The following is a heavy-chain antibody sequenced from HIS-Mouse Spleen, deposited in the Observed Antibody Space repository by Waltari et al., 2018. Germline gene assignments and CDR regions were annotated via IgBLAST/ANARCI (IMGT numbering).Heavy chain of an antibody. CDR1: GFPFSDYW. V-gene: IGHV3-7*01. Sequence: EVQLVESGGGLVQPGGSLSPSCGQSGFPFSDYWVSWVCPAQGKGLELVANIKQDVSEKYYVDSVKGRFTISRDNAKNSLYLQMNSLRAEDTAVYYCARGVMWGQGTLVTVSS. J-gene: IGHJ4*02. CDR3: ARGVM. CDR2: IKQDVSEK. D-gene: IGHD2-21*01.